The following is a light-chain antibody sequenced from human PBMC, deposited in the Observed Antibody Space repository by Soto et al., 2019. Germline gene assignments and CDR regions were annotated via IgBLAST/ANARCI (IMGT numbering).Light chain of an antibody. CDR1: QSVNSNY. CDR3: QQYSSSPPEFT. V-gene: IGKV3-20*01. Sequence: EIVLAQSPGTLSVSPGERVTLSCRASQSVNSNYLAWYQQRPGQAPRLLIFGASYRATGILDRFSGSGSGTDFTLTFSRLEPEYFAVYYCQQYSSSPPEFTFGPGTKVDSK. CDR2: GAS. J-gene: IGKJ3*01.